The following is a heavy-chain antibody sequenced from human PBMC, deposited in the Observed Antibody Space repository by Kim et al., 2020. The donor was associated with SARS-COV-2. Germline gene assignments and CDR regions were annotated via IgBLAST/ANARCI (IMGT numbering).Heavy chain of an antibody. CDR1: GGSFSDYT. CDR3: ARGRAGVVPSPVLVRGPYSHYHAMDV. J-gene: IGHJ6*02. CDR2: INHSGST. Sequence: SETLSLTCAVYGGSFSDYTWTWIRQPPGKGLEWIGEINHSGSTNFSPSLKSRITISVDTSKSQFSLRLKSMTATDAAVYYCARGRAGVVPSPVLVRGPYSHYHAMDVWGRGTPVAVSS. D-gene: IGHD2-8*02. V-gene: IGHV4-34*01.